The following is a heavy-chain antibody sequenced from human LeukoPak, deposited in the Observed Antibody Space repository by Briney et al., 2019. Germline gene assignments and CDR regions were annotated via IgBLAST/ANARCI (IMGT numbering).Heavy chain of an antibody. CDR3: AREVSAVAGTRLYYFDY. J-gene: IGHJ4*02. CDR1: GGTFSSYA. CDR2: IIPIFGTA. D-gene: IGHD6-19*01. V-gene: IGHV1-69*05. Sequence: GASVKVSCKASGGTFSSYAISWVRQAPGQGLEWMGRIIPIFGTASYAQKFQGRVTITTDESTSTAYMELSSLRSEDTAVYYCAREVSAVAGTRLYYFDYWGQGTLVTVSS.